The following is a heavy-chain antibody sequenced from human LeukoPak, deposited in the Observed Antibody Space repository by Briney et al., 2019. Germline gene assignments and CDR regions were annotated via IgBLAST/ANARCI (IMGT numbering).Heavy chain of an antibody. Sequence: PGRSLRLSCTVSGFTFGDYAMSWVRQAPGKGLEWVGFIRSKAYGGTTEYAASVKGRFTISRDDSKSIAYLQMNSLKTEDTAVYYCTRGSSGWYSDAFDIWGQGTMVTVSS. D-gene: IGHD6-19*01. CDR3: TRGSSGWYSDAFDI. CDR2: IRSKAYGGTT. J-gene: IGHJ3*02. V-gene: IGHV3-49*04. CDR1: GFTFGDYA.